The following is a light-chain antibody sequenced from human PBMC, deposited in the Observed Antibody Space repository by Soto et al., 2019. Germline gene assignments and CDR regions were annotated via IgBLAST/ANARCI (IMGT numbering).Light chain of an antibody. CDR1: ESISRH. J-gene: IGKJ5*01. Sequence: DIQMTQSPSSLSASVGDRVTITCRASESISRHLNWYQQKPGKAPNLLIYAASSLQNGVPSRFSGSGSGTDFTLTSSNLQPEDFATYSCQQSYNTLSTTFGQGTRLEIK. CDR2: AAS. CDR3: QQSYNTLSTT. V-gene: IGKV1-39*01.